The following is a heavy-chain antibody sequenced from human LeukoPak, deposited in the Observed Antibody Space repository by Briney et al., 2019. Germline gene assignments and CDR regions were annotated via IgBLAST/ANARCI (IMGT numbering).Heavy chain of an antibody. J-gene: IGHJ4*02. Sequence: PGGSLRLSCAASGFTFSSHSMNWVRQAPGEGLEWVSYISSSSTIYYADSVKGRFTISRDNAKNSLYLQMNSLRAEDTAVYYCARGAYYYGDWGQGTLVTVSS. CDR2: ISSSSTI. V-gene: IGHV3-48*01. CDR3: ARGAYYYGD. CDR1: GFTFSSHS. D-gene: IGHD3-10*01.